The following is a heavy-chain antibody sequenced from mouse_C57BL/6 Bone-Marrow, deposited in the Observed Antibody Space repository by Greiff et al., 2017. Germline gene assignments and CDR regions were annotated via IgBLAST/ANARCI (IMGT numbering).Heavy chain of an antibody. D-gene: IGHD2-5*01. V-gene: IGHV5-4*03. Sequence: EVKLMESGGGLVKPGGSLKLSCAASGFTFSSYAMSWVRQTPEQRLEWVATISDGGSYTYYPDNVKGRFTISRDNAKNNLYLQMSHLKAEDTAMYYCARFSNYWYYDYWGQGTTLTVSS. CDR3: ARFSNYWYYDY. J-gene: IGHJ2*01. CDR1: GFTFSSYA. CDR2: ISDGGSYT.